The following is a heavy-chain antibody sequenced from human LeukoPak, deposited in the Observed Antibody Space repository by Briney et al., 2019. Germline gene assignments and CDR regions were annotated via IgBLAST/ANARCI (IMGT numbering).Heavy chain of an antibody. J-gene: IGHJ4*02. D-gene: IGHD4-17*01. Sequence: GGSLRLSCAASGFTFSSYWMHWVRQPPGKGLVWVSRINTDGSSTYYADSVKGRFTISRDNAKNTLYLQMNSLTVDDTAVYYCASRGPMTYGDYHWGQGSLVTVSS. CDR3: ASRGPMTYGDYH. V-gene: IGHV3-74*01. CDR2: INTDGSST. CDR1: GFTFSSYW.